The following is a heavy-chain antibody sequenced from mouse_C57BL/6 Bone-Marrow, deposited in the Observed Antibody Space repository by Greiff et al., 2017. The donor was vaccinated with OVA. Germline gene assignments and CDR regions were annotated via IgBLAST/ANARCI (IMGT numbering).Heavy chain of an antibody. CDR2: ISYDGSN. CDR3: AREPLANFYFDY. V-gene: IGHV3-6*02. CDR1: GYSITSGYY. Sequence: ESGPGLVKPSQSLSLTCSVTGYSITSGYYWNWIRQFPGNKLEWMGYISYDGSNNYNPSLKNRISITRDTSKNQFFLKLNSVTTEDTATYYCAREPLANFYFDYWGQGTTLTVSS. D-gene: IGHD1-1*01. J-gene: IGHJ2*01.